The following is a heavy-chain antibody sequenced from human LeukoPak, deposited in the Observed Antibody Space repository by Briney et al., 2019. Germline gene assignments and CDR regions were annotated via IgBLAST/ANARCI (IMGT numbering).Heavy chain of an antibody. CDR3: AGYREGSITSRQTDY. CDR2: LYYSGLT. CDR1: GGSISKSGSY. D-gene: IGHD6-6*01. V-gene: IGHV4-39*07. J-gene: IGHJ4*02. Sequence: SETLSLTCTVSGGSISKSGSYWGWIRQPPGKVLEWIGTLYYSGLTYYRPSLKTRVTISGDTSKNQFSLQLASVSAADTAVYYCAGYREGSITSRQTDYWGQGILVTVSS.